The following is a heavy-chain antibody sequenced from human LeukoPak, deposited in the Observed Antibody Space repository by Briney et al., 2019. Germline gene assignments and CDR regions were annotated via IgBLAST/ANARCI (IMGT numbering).Heavy chain of an antibody. CDR2: IIPIFGTA. V-gene: IGHV1-69*01. Sequence: ASVKVSCTASGGTFSSYAISWVRQAPGQGLEWMGGIIPIFGTANYAQKFQGRVTITADESTSTAYMELSSLRSEGAAVYYCAAMTGIAVAGTIVDFDYWGQGTLVTVSS. D-gene: IGHD6-19*01. CDR3: AAMTGIAVAGTIVDFDY. J-gene: IGHJ4*02. CDR1: GGTFSSYA.